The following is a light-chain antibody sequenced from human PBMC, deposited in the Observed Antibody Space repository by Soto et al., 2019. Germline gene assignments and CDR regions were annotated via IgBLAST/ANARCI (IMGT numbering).Light chain of an antibody. V-gene: IGKV1-33*01. CDR3: QQYDRPPYT. Sequence: DIQMTQSPSSLSATVGDRVTLKCQASQDISRYLNWYQQKPGKAPKLLIYDASNMEREVPSRFTGSGSGTDFSLTISSLQPEDIAIYYCQQYDRPPYTVGQGTKLEIK. CDR1: QDISRY. CDR2: DAS. J-gene: IGKJ2*01.